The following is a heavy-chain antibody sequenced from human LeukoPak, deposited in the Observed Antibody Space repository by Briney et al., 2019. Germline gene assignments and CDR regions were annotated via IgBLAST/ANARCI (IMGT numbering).Heavy chain of an antibody. CDR2: IWYDGSNK. D-gene: IGHD2-2*01. CDR1: GFTFSSYG. V-gene: IGHV3-33*08. J-gene: IGHJ6*02. Sequence: PGGSLRLSCAASGFTFSSYGMHWVRQAPGKGLEWVAVIWYDGSNKYYADSVKGRFTISRDNSKNTLYLQMNSLRAEDTAVYYCARDLGVVVPAAPLVYYGMDVWGQGTTVTVSS. CDR3: ARDLGVVVPAAPLVYYGMDV.